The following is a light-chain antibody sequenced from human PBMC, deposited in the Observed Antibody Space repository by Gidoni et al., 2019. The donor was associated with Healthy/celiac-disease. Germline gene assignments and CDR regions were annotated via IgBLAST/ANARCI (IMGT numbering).Light chain of an antibody. J-gene: IGKJ4*01. Sequence: EIVLTQSPVTLSLSPGERATLSCRASQSVSSYLAWYQQTPGQAPRLLSYDTSNRATCIPARFSGSGSGTDFTLTIISLEPEDFAVYYCQQRSNWPPALTFGGGTKVEIK. CDR3: QQRSNWPPALT. CDR2: DTS. V-gene: IGKV3-11*01. CDR1: QSVSSY.